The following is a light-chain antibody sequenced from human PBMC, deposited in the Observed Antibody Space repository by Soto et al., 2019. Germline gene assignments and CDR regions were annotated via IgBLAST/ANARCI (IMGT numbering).Light chain of an antibody. V-gene: IGLV2-11*01. J-gene: IGLJ3*02. CDR2: DVI. CDR1: SSDVGVYNY. CDR3: CSYAGSSLWV. Sequence: QSALTQPRSVSGSPGQSATISCTGTSSDVGVYNYVSWYQQHPGKAPQLVIYDVIKRPSGVPYRFSGSKSGNTASLTISGLQAEDEADYYCCSYAGSSLWVFGGGTKLTVL.